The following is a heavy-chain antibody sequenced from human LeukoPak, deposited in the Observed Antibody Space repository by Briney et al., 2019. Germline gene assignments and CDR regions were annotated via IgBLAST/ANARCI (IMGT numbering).Heavy chain of an antibody. CDR3: AKNCNDYYDSSDYCDY. V-gene: IGHV3-30*02. CDR2: MRYDGSNK. CDR1: GFTVSSNY. Sequence: GGSLRLSCAASGFTVSSNYMSWVRQAPGKGLEWVAFMRYDGSNKYYADSVKGRFTISRDNSKNTLYLQMNSLRAEDTAVYYCAKNCNDYYDSSDYCDYWGQGTLVTVSS. J-gene: IGHJ4*02. D-gene: IGHD3-22*01.